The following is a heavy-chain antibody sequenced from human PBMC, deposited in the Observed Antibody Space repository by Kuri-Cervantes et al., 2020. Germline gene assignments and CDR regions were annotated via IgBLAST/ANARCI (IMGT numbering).Heavy chain of an antibody. CDR1: GYSISSNHY. CDR2: IYHSGSA. Sequence: SETLSLTCTVSGYSISSNHYWGWIRQPPGKGLEWIGSIYHSGSAYYNLSLKSRVSISVDTSKNQFSLKVNSVTAADTAVYYCARHGVVMTYGGLDYWGQGTLVTVSS. J-gene: IGHJ4*02. CDR3: ARHGVVMTYGGLDY. V-gene: IGHV4-38-2*02. D-gene: IGHD3-16*01.